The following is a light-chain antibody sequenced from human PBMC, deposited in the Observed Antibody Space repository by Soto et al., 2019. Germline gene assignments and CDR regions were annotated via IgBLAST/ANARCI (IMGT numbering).Light chain of an antibody. J-gene: IGKJ1*01. CDR3: QHYNTYFPT. V-gene: IGKV1-5*03. Sequence: DIQMTQSPSTLSASVGDRVTITCRASQTVNNWLAWYQHKPGKAPSLLIYGASSLEIGVPSRFSGSGSGTEFTLTISGLQPDDFATYYCQHYNTYFPTLGQGTKVEIK. CDR1: QTVNNW. CDR2: GAS.